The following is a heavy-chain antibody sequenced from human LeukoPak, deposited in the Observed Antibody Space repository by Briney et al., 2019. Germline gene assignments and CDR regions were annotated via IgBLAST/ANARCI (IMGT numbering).Heavy chain of an antibody. J-gene: IGHJ6*03. CDR1: GYTFTGYY. CDR2: INPNSGGT. V-gene: IGHV1-2*02. Sequence: ASVKVSCKASGYTFTGYYMHWVRQAPGQGLEWMGWINPNSGGTNYAQKFQGRVTMTRDTSISTAYMELSRLRSDDTAVYYCARDLRAVGDYYYYYMDVWGKGTTVTISS. CDR3: ARDLRAVGDYYYYYMDV.